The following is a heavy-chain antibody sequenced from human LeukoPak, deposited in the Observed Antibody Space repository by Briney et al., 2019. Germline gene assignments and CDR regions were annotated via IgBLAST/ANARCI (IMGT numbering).Heavy chain of an antibody. CDR3: SRDFDFWTGSTPGPSQDGMDV. V-gene: IGHV3-49*04. J-gene: IGHJ6*02. Sequence: GGSLRLSCTGSGFAFDDYTVNWVRQAPGKGLEWVGFIRTQAYGGTTDSAASVKGRFTISRDDSKSIAYLQMNSLKTEDTAVYYCSRDFDFWTGSTPGPSQDGMDVWGQGTTVIVSS. CDR2: IRTQAYGGTT. D-gene: IGHD3-3*01. CDR1: GFAFDDYT.